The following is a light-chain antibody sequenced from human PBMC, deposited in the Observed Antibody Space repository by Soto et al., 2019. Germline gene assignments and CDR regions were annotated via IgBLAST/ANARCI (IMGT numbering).Light chain of an antibody. CDR3: TSFAPGRIYV. Sequence: QSALTQPASVSGSPGQTITISCSGTSSDIGAYDYVSWYQQHPGRAPKLIISEVSHRFSGLSYRFSGSKSGNTASLTISGLQAEDESDYYCTSFAPGRIYVFGSGTKV. CDR2: EVS. J-gene: IGLJ1*01. V-gene: IGLV2-14*03. CDR1: SSDIGAYDY.